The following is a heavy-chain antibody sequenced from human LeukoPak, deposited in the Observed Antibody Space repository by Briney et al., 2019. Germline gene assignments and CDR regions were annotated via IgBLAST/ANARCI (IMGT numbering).Heavy chain of an antibody. D-gene: IGHD2/OR15-2a*01. V-gene: IGHV3-48*01. CDR2: ISSSRSTT. CDR3: VRAEVETTLKYYYYYMDV. Sequence: PGGSLRLSCTASGFTFSSYAMSWVRQAPGKGLEWISFISSSRSTTYYADSVKGRCTISRDNGKNSMYLQMHSLRAEDTAVYYCVRAEVETTLKYYYYYMDVWGKGTTVTVSS. J-gene: IGHJ6*03. CDR1: GFTFSSYA.